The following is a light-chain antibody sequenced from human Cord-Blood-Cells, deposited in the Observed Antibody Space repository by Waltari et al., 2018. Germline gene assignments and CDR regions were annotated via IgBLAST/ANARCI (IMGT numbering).Light chain of an antibody. V-gene: IGKV1-27*01. CDR3: QKYNSAPET. CDR2: AAS. Sequence: DIQMTQSPPSLSASAGATVTITCRASQGISNYLAWYQQKPGKVPKLLIYAASTLQSGVPSRFSGSGSGTDFTLTISSLQPEDVATYYCQKYNSAPETFGQGTKVEIK. CDR1: QGISNY. J-gene: IGKJ1*01.